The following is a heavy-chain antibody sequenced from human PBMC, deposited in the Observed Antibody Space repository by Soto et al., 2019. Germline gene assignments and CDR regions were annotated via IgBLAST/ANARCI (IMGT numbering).Heavy chain of an antibody. CDR1: GVTVSSNY. Sequence: GSLRLSCAASGVTVSSNYMNWVRQAPGKGLEWVSVLYSGGTTYYADSVKGRFTISRDNSKNTLYLQMNSLRAEDTAVYYCARDLRGRMSGGTTYYFDYWGQGTLVTVSS. CDR2: LYSGGTT. CDR3: ARDLRGRMSGGTTYYFDY. J-gene: IGHJ4*02. V-gene: IGHV3-66*01. D-gene: IGHD1-26*01.